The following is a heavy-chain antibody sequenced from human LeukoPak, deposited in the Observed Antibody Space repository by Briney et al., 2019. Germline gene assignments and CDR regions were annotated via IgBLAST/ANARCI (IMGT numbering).Heavy chain of an antibody. CDR3: ARDRPRGYSGGCSDY. J-gene: IGHJ4*02. CDR1: GFTFCSYS. V-gene: IGHV3-21*01. CDR2: ISSSSSYI. Sequence: PGGSLRLSCAASGFTFCSYSMNWVRQAPGKGLEWVSSISSSSSYIYYADSVKGRFTISRDNAKNSLYLQMNSLRAEDTAVYYCARDRPRGYSGGCSDYWGQGTLVTVSS. D-gene: IGHD6-19*01.